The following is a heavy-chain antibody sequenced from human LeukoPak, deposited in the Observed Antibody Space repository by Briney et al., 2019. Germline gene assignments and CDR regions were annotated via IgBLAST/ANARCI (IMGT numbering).Heavy chain of an antibody. CDR2: MCGSGGST. V-gene: IGHV3-23*01. D-gene: IGHD2-21*02. CDR1: GFTFSSHA. CDR3: AKWGCSGSDCYPFDY. J-gene: IGHJ4*02. Sequence: GGSLRLSCAGSGFTFSSHAMSWVRQAPGKGLEWVSAMCGSGGSTYYADSVKGRFTISRDNSKNTLYLQMNSLRAEDTAVYYCAKWGCSGSDCYPFDYWGQGTLVTVSS.